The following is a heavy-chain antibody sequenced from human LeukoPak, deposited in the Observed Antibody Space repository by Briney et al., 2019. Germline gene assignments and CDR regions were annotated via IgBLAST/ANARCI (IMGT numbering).Heavy chain of an antibody. D-gene: IGHD4-17*01. CDR2: INPNNGGT. CDR3: ARDAPYGDYWLDP. Sequence: ASVKVSCKASGYTFTGYFMHWVRQAPGQGLEWMGWINPNNGGTKYVQKFQDRVTMTRDTSISIAYMELSRLRSDDTAVYYCARDAPYGDYWLDPWGQGTLVTVSS. V-gene: IGHV1-2*02. CDR1: GYTFTGYF. J-gene: IGHJ5*02.